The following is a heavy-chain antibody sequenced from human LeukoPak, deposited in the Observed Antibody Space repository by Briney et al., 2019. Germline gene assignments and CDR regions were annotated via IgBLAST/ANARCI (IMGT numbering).Heavy chain of an antibody. CDR3: ARDVMITFGGVIVIRYFDY. D-gene: IGHD3-16*02. J-gene: IGHJ4*02. V-gene: IGHV1-18*01. CDR2: ISAYNGNT. CDR1: GYTFTSYG. Sequence: ASVKVSCKASGYTFTSYGISWVRQAPGQGHEWMGWISAYNGNTNYAQKLQGRVTMTTDTSTSTAYMELRSLRSDDTAVYYCARDVMITFGGVIVIRYFDYWGQGTLVTVSS.